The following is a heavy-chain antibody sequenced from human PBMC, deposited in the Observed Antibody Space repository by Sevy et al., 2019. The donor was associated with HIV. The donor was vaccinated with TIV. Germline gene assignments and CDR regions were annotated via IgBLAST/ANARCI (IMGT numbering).Heavy chain of an antibody. J-gene: IGHJ4*02. CDR1: GFSFSSYA. V-gene: IGHV3-23*01. D-gene: IGHD3-10*01. Sequence: GGSLRLSCAASGFSFSSYAMSWVRQTPGKGLEWVSAISGSGGSTYYADSVKGRSTISRDNSKNTLYLQMNSLRAEDTAVYYCAKGGFTMVRGVFDYWGQGTLVTVSS. CDR2: ISGSGGST. CDR3: AKGGFTMVRGVFDY.